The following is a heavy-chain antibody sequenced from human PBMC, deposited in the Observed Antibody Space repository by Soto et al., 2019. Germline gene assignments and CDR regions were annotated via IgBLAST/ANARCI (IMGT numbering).Heavy chain of an antibody. Sequence: QVQLQESGPGLVKPSQTLSLTCTVSGGSISSGGYYWSWIRQHPGKGLEWIGYIYYSGSTYYNPLLQSRVTSSVDTAKNQFSLKLSSVTAADTAVYYCARFGIVVVPAASTWFDPWGQGTLVTVSS. CDR3: ARFGIVVVPAASTWFDP. CDR1: GGSISSGGYY. J-gene: IGHJ5*02. V-gene: IGHV4-31*03. CDR2: IYYSGST. D-gene: IGHD2-2*01.